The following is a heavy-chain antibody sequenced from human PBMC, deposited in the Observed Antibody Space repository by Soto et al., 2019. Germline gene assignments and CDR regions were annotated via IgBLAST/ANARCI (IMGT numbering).Heavy chain of an antibody. CDR3: VSDPQVGFDS. J-gene: IGHJ4*02. V-gene: IGHV1-18*04. Sequence: QVHLVQSGAEVKEPGASVKVSCKASGYTFTSYGISWMRQSPGQGLEWMGWISPYNGNTNYAQKLQDRVTVTRDTSTSTVYLELRSLKSDDTGGYYCVSDPQVGFDSWGQGARVTVSS. CDR2: ISPYNGNT. CDR1: GYTFTSYG.